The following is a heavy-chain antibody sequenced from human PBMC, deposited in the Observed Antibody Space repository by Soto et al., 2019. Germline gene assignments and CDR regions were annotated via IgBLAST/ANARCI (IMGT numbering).Heavy chain of an antibody. CDR3: ARGYRGYDFDF. Sequence: KPSETLYLTFTVSGGSVSSGSHYGSWIRQPPGKGLEWIGYIYYSVSTNYNPSLKSRVTISVDTSKNQFSLKLSSVTGADTAVYYCARGYRGYDFDFWGQGTLVTVSS. CDR1: GGSVSSGSHY. V-gene: IGHV4-61*01. CDR2: IYYSVST. D-gene: IGHD1-1*01. J-gene: IGHJ4*02.